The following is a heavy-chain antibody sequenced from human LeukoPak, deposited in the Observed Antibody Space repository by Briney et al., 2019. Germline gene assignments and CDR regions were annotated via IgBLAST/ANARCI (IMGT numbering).Heavy chain of an antibody. CDR3: AKKEGGFDH. J-gene: IGHJ4*02. D-gene: IGHD1-26*01. CDR1: GFTFSNYA. V-gene: IGHV3-23*01. CDR2: ISGDADST. Sequence: PGGSLRLSCAASGFTFSNYAMSWVRQAPGRGLEWVSAISGDADSTYYADSVKGRFTISRDNSKNTLYLLVNSLRADDTAVYYCAKKEGGFDHWGQGALVTVSS.